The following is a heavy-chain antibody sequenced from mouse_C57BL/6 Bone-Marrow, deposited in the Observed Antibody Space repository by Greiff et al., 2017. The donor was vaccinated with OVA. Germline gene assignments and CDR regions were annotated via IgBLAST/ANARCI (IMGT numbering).Heavy chain of an antibody. V-gene: IGHV1-82*01. CDR2: IYPGDGDT. J-gene: IGHJ3*01. CDR3: APTGTFAY. CDR1: GYAFSSSW. Sequence: QVQLKESGPELVKPGASVKISCKASGYAFSSSWMNWVKQRPGKGLEWIGRIYPGDGDTNYNGKFKGKATLTADKSSSTAYMQLSSLTSEDSAVYFCAPTGTFAYWGQGTLVTVSA. D-gene: IGHD4-1*02.